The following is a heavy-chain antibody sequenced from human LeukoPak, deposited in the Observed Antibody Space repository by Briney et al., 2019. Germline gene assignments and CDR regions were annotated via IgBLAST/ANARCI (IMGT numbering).Heavy chain of an antibody. Sequence: GASVKVSCKASGYTFTGYYMHWVRQAPGQGLEWMGWINPNSGGTNYAQKFQGRVTMTRDTSISTAYMELSRLRSDDTAVYYCARVTGRRITMIVVVKDDAFDIWGQGTMVTVSS. CDR1: GYTFTGYY. CDR2: INPNSGGT. D-gene: IGHD3-22*01. J-gene: IGHJ3*02. V-gene: IGHV1-2*02. CDR3: ARVTGRRITMIVVVKDDAFDI.